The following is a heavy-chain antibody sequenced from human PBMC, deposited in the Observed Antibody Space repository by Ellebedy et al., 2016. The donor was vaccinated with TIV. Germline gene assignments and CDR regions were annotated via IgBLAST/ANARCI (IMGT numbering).Heavy chain of an antibody. J-gene: IGHJ4*02. CDR3: AKQPGSGWSQDYFDY. V-gene: IGHV3-23*01. D-gene: IGHD6-19*01. Sequence: GESLKISCAASGFTFRSCAMSWVRQAPGKGLEWVSLITENGFSTYYADSVKGRFTISRDNSENRLYLEMNSVRAEDTAQYYCAKQPGSGWSQDYFDYWGQGTLVTVSS. CDR2: ITENGFST. CDR1: GFTFRSCA.